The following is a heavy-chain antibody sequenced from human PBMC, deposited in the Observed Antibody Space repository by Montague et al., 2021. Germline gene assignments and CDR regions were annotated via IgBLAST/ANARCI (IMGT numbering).Heavy chain of an antibody. V-gene: IGHV4-31*03. CDR2: IYDSGST. J-gene: IGHJ4*02. CDR3: ARSGGYCSGGRCDTFDY. CDR1: GGSISSGGFY. D-gene: IGHD2-15*01. Sequence: TLSLTCSVSGGSISSGGFYWSWIRRHPGKGTEWIGSIYDSGSTNYNPSLKSRLTLSRDTSKNQVSLRLTSVTAAETAVYYCARSGGYCSGGRCDTFDYWGQGTLVTVFS.